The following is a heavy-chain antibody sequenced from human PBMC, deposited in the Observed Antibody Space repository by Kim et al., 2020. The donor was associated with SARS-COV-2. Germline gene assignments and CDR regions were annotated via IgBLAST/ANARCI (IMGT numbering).Heavy chain of an antibody. CDR3: ARFGVGAFDI. J-gene: IGHJ3*02. V-gene: IGHV1-3*01. D-gene: IGHD3-10*01. Sequence: GDTKSSQHFQCRVTLTRDTSESTAYMELSSLRSEDTAMYFCARFGVGAFDIWGQGTMVTVSS. CDR2: GDT.